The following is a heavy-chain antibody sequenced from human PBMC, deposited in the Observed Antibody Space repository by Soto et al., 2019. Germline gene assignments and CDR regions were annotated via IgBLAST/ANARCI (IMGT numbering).Heavy chain of an antibody. Sequence: PGGSLRLSCAASGFTFSSSGMHWVRQAPGKGLEWVALIWYDGTNKYYADSVKGRFTISRDNSRNTLYLQMNSLRAEDTAVYYCARDRSGRLFDYWGQGTLVTV. CDR3: ARDRSGRLFDY. D-gene: IGHD6-19*01. CDR2: IWYDGTNK. CDR1: GFTFSSSG. J-gene: IGHJ4*02. V-gene: IGHV3-33*01.